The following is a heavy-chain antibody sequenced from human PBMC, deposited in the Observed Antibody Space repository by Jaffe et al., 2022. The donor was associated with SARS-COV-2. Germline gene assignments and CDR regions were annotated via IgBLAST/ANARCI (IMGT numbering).Heavy chain of an antibody. Sequence: QVQLQQSGPGLVKPSQTLSLTCAISGDSVSSNSAAWNWIRQSPSRGLEWLGRTYYRSKWYNDYAVSVKSRITINPDTSKNQFSLQLNSVTPEDTAVYYCARMVLAVAGTVYYGMDVWGQGTTVTVSS. CDR2: TYYRSKWYN. V-gene: IGHV6-1*01. J-gene: IGHJ6*02. CDR1: GDSVSSNSAA. D-gene: IGHD6-19*01. CDR3: ARMVLAVAGTVYYGMDV.